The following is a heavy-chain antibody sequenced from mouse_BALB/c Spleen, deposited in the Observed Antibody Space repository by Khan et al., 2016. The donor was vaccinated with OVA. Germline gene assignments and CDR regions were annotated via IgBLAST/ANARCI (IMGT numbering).Heavy chain of an antibody. D-gene: IGHD2-3*01. Sequence: VQLKQSGAELVKSGASVKLSCTASAFNIKDTYMHWVKQRPEQGLEWIGRIDPANGNTKYDPKFQGKATITADTSSNTAYLHLSSLTSEDIAVYYCARTSMILGVTYWGQGTLVTVSA. CDR3: ARTSMILGVTY. V-gene: IGHV14-3*02. CDR2: IDPANGNT. CDR1: AFNIKDTY. J-gene: IGHJ3*01.